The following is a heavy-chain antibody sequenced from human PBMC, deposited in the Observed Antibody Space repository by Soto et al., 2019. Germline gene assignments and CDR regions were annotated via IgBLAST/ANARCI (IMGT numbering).Heavy chain of an antibody. CDR3: ARLSGGATLRAVLDY. CDR1: GYTFTSYY. J-gene: IGHJ4*02. CDR2: INPSGGST. Sequence: NDHWASVKVSCKASGYTFTSYYMHWVRQAPGQGLEWMGIINPSGGSTSYAQKFQGRVTMTRDTSTSTVYMELSSLRSEDTAVYYCARLSGGATLRAVLDYWGQGTLVTVSS. D-gene: IGHD2-15*01. V-gene: IGHV1-46*01.